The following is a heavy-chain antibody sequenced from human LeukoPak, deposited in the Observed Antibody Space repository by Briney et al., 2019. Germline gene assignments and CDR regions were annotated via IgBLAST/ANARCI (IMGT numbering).Heavy chain of an antibody. Sequence: GGSLRLSCAASGFTFSSYVMHWVRQAPGKGLEWVAVISYDGSNKYYADSVKGRFTISRDNFKNTPYLQMNSLRAEDTAVYYCARDRGLTDGYFDYWGQGTLVTVSS. CDR3: ARDRGLTDGYFDY. D-gene: IGHD3/OR15-3a*01. J-gene: IGHJ4*02. V-gene: IGHV3-30*03. CDR2: ISYDGSNK. CDR1: GFTFSSYV.